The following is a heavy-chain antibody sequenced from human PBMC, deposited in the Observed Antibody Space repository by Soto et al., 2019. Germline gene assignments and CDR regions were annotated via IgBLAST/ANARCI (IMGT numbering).Heavy chain of an antibody. CDR3: ARGKRSSGLYYYYYGMDV. CDR2: IWYDGSNK. V-gene: IGHV3-33*01. CDR1: GFTFSSYG. Sequence: QVQLVESGGGVVQPGRSLRLSCAASGFTFSSYGMHWVRQAPGKGLEWVAVIWYDGSNKYYADSVKGRFTISRDNSKNTLYLQMNSLRAEDTAVYYCARGKRSSGLYYYYYGMDVWGPGTTVTVSS. J-gene: IGHJ6*02. D-gene: IGHD6-19*01.